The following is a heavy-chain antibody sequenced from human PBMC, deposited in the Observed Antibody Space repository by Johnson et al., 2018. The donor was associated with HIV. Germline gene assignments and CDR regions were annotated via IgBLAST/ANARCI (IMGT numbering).Heavy chain of an antibody. V-gene: IGHV3-11*04. CDR2: ISSSGSTI. CDR1: GFTFSDYY. CDR3: AREVRYTSWSFDI. J-gene: IGHJ3*02. Sequence: VQLVESGGGLVKPGGSLRLSCAASGFTFSDYYMSWIRQAPGKGLEWVSYISSSGSTIYYADSVKGRFTISRDNAKKSQYLQMNSLRAEDTAVYYCAREVRYTSWSFDICGQGTMVTVSS. D-gene: IGHD6-19*01.